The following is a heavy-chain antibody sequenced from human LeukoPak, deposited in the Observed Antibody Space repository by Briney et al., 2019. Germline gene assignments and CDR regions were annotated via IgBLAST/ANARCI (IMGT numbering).Heavy chain of an antibody. CDR2: ISPSGGST. V-gene: IGHV1-46*01. CDR1: GYTFTSNY. D-gene: IGHD6-13*01. Sequence: ASVKVSCKAFGYTFTSNYMHRVRQAPGQGPEWMGVISPSGGSTTYAQKFQGRVTLTRDMSTSTDYLELSSLRSEDTAVYYCASSIAAAGTAAFDIWGQGTMVTVSS. CDR3: ASSIAAAGTAAFDI. J-gene: IGHJ3*02.